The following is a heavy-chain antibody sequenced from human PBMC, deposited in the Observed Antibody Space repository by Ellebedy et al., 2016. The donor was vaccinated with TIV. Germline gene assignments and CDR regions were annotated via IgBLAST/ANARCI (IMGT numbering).Heavy chain of an antibody. V-gene: IGHV4-39*07. D-gene: IGHD6-6*01. CDR1: GASISSSNYY. CDR3: AGSKAARGGTFDY. CDR2: IYHSGST. J-gene: IGHJ4*02. Sequence: MPSETLSLTCSVSGASISSSNYYWGWVRQPPGRGLEWIGSIYHSGSTYYNSSLKSPLTISVDTSRTQFSLKLTSVTAADTAVYHCAGSKAARGGTFDYWGQGSLVTVSS.